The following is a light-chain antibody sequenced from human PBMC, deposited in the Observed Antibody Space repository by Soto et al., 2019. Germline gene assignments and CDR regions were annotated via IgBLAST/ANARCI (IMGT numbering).Light chain of an antibody. Sequence: EIVMTQSPVTLSVSPGEGATLSCRASQSIGYDLAWYRQKPGQAPRLLMFSAFGRATGIPARFIGSASGTEFALTISSLQSEDFAFYYCQHYNEWPLTFGGGTKLEIK. V-gene: IGKV3-15*01. J-gene: IGKJ4*01. CDR1: QSIGYD. CDR3: QHYNEWPLT. CDR2: SAF.